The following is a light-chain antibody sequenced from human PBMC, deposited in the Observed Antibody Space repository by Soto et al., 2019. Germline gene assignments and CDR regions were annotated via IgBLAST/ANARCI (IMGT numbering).Light chain of an antibody. CDR2: DVT. CDR3: NSYTSASTYV. CDR1: GSDIGSYNY. V-gene: IGLV2-14*03. J-gene: IGLJ1*01. Sequence: QSALTQPASVSGSPGQSITISCTGTGSDIGSYNYVSWYQHHPGKVPKFIIYDVTNRPSGVSDRFSGSKSGNTASLTSSGLQAEDEADYYCNSYTSASTYVFGTGTKLTVL.